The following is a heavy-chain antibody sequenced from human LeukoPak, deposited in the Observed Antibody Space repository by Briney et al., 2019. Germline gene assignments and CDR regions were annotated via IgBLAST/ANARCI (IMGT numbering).Heavy chain of an antibody. J-gene: IGHJ4*02. CDR2: ISSSSSYI. Sequence: GGSLRLSCAASGFTFSSYSMNWVRQAPGKGLEWVSSISSSSSYIYYADSVKGRFTIYRDNAKHSLYLQTNSLRAEDTAVYYCARGSPVSGDYWGQGTLVTVSS. CDR3: ARGSPVSGDY. CDR1: GFTFSSYS. V-gene: IGHV3-21*04. D-gene: IGHD1-26*01.